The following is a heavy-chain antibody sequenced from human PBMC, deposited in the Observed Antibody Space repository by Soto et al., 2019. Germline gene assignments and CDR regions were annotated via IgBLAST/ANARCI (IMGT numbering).Heavy chain of an antibody. CDR3: ARSAMRFGELFRRFYYYYGMEV. J-gene: IGHJ6*02. CDR1: GYTFTSYD. CDR2: MNPNSGNT. D-gene: IGHD3-10*01. V-gene: IGHV1-8*01. Sequence: ASVKISCKASGYTFTSYDINWVRQATGQGLEWMGWMNPNSGNTGYAQKFQGRVTMTRNTSTSTAYMELSSLRSEDTAVYYCARSAMRFGELFRRFYYYYGMEVWGQGTTVTVSS.